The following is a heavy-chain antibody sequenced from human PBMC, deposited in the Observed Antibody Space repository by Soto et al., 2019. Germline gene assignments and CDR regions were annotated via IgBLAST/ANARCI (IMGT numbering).Heavy chain of an antibody. V-gene: IGHV3-48*01. CDR2: ISSSSSTI. CDR1: GFTFSSYS. D-gene: IGHD4-17*01. CDR3: ARSDYGDYGGDFDY. J-gene: IGHJ4*02. Sequence: GGSLRLSCAASGFTFSSYSMNWVRQAPGKGLEWVSYISSSSSTIYYADSVKGRFTISRDNAKNSLYLQMNSLRAEDTAVYYCARSDYGDYGGDFDYWGQGTLVTVSS.